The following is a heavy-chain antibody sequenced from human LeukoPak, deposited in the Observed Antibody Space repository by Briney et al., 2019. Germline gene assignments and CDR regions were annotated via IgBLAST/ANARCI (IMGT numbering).Heavy chain of an antibody. J-gene: IGHJ4*02. D-gene: IGHD2-2*01. CDR1: GFTFSSYG. CDR3: AREYCSRTRCYPWD. V-gene: IGHV3-33*01. Sequence: GRSLRLSCAASGFTFSSYGMHWVRQAPGKGLEWVAVIWYDGSNKYYADSVKGRFTISRDNSKNTLYLQMNSLRAEDTAVYYCAREYCSRTRCYPWDWGQGTLVTVSS. CDR2: IWYDGSNK.